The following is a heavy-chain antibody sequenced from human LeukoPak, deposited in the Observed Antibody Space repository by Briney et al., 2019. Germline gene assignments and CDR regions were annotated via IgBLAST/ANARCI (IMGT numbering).Heavy chain of an antibody. Sequence: SETLSLTCAVYGGSLSSYYWSWIRQPPGKGLEWIGYIYYSGSTNYNPSLKSRVTISVDTSKNQFSLKLSSVTAADTAVYYCARGTYYYGSGSHDNWFDPWGQGTLVTVSS. V-gene: IGHV4-59*01. CDR2: IYYSGST. CDR1: GGSLSSYY. D-gene: IGHD3-10*01. CDR3: ARGTYYYGSGSHDNWFDP. J-gene: IGHJ5*02.